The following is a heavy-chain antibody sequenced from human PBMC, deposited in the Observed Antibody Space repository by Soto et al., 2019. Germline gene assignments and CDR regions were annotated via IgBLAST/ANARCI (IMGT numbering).Heavy chain of an antibody. D-gene: IGHD3-16*01. CDR3: AFGNLSYYFDF. Sequence: VGSLRLSCAASGFTFSGFGMHWVRQAPGKGLEWVAIIWYDGSDKYYADSVKGRFTISRDNSKNTLYLQMNSLRAEDTAVYHCAFGNLSYYFDFWGQGTPVTVSS. CDR1: GFTFSGFG. CDR2: IWYDGSDK. V-gene: IGHV3-33*01. J-gene: IGHJ4*02.